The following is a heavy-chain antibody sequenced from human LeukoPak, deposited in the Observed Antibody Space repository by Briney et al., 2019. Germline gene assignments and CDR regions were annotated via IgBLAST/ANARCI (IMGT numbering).Heavy chain of an antibody. CDR3: ARAPRSMITFGGVITL. CDR2: INHSGST. J-gene: IGHJ4*02. CDR1: GGSFSGYY. V-gene: IGHV4-34*01. Sequence: PSETLSLTCAVYGGSFSGYYWSWIRQPPGKGLEWIGEINHSGSTNYNPSLKSRVTISVDTPKNQFSLKLSSVTAADTAVYYCARAPRSMITFGGVITLWGQGTLVTVSS. D-gene: IGHD3-16*02.